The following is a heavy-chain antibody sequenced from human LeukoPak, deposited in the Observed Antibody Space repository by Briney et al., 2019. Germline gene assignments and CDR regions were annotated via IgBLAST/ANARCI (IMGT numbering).Heavy chain of an antibody. V-gene: IGHV1-2*02. J-gene: IGHJ4*02. Sequence: ASVKVSCKASGYTFTGYYIHWVRQAPGQGLEWMGWINPNSGGTNYAQKFQGRVTMTRDTSISTAYMELSGLRSDDTAIYYCARRVFSGWGYYFDYWGQGTLVTVSS. CDR3: ARRVFSGWGYYFDY. D-gene: IGHD6-19*01. CDR1: GYTFTGYY. CDR2: INPNSGGT.